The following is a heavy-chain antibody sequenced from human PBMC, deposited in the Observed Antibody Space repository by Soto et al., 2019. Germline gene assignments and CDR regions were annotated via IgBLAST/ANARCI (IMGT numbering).Heavy chain of an antibody. V-gene: IGHV1-18*01. J-gene: IGHJ3*02. CDR3: ARDRVITMRTFDI. D-gene: IGHD3-22*01. CDR1: GGTFSSYA. Sequence: QVQLVQSGAEVKKPGSSVKVSCKASGGTFSSYAISWVRQAPGQGLEWMGGISAYNGNTNYAQKLQGRVTMTTDTSTSTAYMELRSLRSDDTAVYYCARDRVITMRTFDIWGQGTMVTVSS. CDR2: ISAYNGNT.